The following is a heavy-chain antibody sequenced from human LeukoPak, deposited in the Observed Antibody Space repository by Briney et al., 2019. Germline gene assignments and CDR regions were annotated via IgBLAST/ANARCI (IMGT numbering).Heavy chain of an antibody. D-gene: IGHD3-3*01. J-gene: IGHJ6*02. CDR2: IWYDGGNK. CDR3: ARWDYSAAARRSGDYSMDV. CDR1: GFTFSSSR. Sequence: PGESLRLSCEVSGFTFSSSRMNWVRQAPGTGLEWVAVIWYDGGNKYYADSVKGRFTISRDNPKDTVYLEMNSLRVEDTAVYYCARWDYSAAARRSGDYSMDVWGQGTTVTVSS. V-gene: IGHV3-33*08.